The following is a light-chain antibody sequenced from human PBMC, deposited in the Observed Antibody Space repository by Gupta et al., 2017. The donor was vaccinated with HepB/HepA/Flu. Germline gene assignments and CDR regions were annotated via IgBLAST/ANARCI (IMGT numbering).Light chain of an antibody. CDR3: QQYNSYSPCS. CDR2: KAS. V-gene: IGKV1-5*03. Sequence: DIQMTQSPSTLSASVGDRVTITCRASQSISSWLAWYQQKPGKAPKLLIYKASSLESGVPSRFSGSGSGTECTLTISSLQPDDFATYYCQQYNSYSPCSFGQGTXLEIK. CDR1: QSISSW. J-gene: IGKJ2*04.